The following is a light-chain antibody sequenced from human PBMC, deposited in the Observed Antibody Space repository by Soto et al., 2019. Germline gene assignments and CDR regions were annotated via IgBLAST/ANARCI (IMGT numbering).Light chain of an antibody. V-gene: IGKV1-8*01. CDR1: QGISSY. CDR3: QQSYSTPPT. CDR2: DAS. Sequence: AIRMTQSPSSFSASTGDRVTITCRASQGISSYLAWYQQKPGKAPKLLIYDASNLQSGVPSRFSGSGSGTDFTLTISSLQPEDFATYYCQQSYSTPPTFGQGTKVDIK. J-gene: IGKJ1*01.